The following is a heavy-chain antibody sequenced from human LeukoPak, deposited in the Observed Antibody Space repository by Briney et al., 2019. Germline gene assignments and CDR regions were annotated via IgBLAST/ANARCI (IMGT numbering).Heavy chain of an antibody. Sequence: GGSLTLSCAVSGLTFSSYWTHWVRHDPGKGLVWVSLINNDGSSTSYADSVKGRFTISRDNAKNTLYLQMNSLRAEDTAVYYCARVSSGFDYWGQGTLVTVSS. CDR2: INNDGSST. CDR3: ARVSSGFDY. V-gene: IGHV3-74*01. J-gene: IGHJ4*02. CDR1: GLTFSSYW. D-gene: IGHD3-10*01.